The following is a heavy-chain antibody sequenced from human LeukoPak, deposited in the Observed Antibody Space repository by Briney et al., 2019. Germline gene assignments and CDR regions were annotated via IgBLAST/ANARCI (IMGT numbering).Heavy chain of an antibody. D-gene: IGHD6-19*01. J-gene: IGHJ4*02. Sequence: ASVKVSCKASGYTFTGYYMHWVRQAPGQGLEWMGWINSNSGGTNYAQKFQGRVTMTRDTSISTAYMELSRLRSDDTAVYYCARAGDSSGWYGAHFDYWGQGTLVTVSS. CDR2: INSNSGGT. V-gene: IGHV1-2*02. CDR3: ARAGDSSGWYGAHFDY. CDR1: GYTFTGYY.